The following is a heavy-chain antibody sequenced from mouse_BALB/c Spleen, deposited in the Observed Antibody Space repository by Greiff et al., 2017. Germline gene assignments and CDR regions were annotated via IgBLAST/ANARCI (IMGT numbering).Heavy chain of an antibody. Sequence: VKLVDSGPGLVQPSQSLSITCTVSGFSLTSYGVHWVRQSPGKGLEWLGVIWSGGSTDYNAAFISRLSISKDNSKSQVFFKMNSLQANDTAIYYCAKTSFAYWGQGTLVTVSA. V-gene: IGHV2-2*02. J-gene: IGHJ3*01. CDR1: GFSLTSYG. CDR3: AKTSFAY. CDR2: IWSGGST.